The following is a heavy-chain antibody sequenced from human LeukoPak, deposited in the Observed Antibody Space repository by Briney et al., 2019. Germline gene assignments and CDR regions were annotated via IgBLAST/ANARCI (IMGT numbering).Heavy chain of an antibody. CDR2: INHSGST. CDR1: GGSISSSSYY. J-gene: IGHJ2*01. V-gene: IGHV4-39*07. CDR3: ASYAKDIVVLPAASIYWYFDL. Sequence: SETLSLTCTVSGGSISSSSYYWSWIRQPPGKGLEWIGEINHSGSTNYSPSLKSRVTISVDTSKNQFSLKLSSVTAADTAVYYCASYAKDIVVLPAASIYWYFDLWGRGTLVTVSS. D-gene: IGHD2-2*01.